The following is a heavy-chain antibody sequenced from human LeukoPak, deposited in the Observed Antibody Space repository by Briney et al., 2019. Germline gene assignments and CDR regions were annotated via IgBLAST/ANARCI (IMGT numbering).Heavy chain of an antibody. Sequence: ASVKVSCKASGGTFSSYAISWVRQAPGQGLEWMGGIIPIFGTANYAQKFQGRVTITADKSTSTAYMELRSLRSDDTAVYYCARDVDYGDYVGYWGQGTLVTVSS. CDR2: IIPIFGTA. J-gene: IGHJ4*02. CDR3: ARDVDYGDYVGY. V-gene: IGHV1-69*06. D-gene: IGHD4-17*01. CDR1: GGTFSSYA.